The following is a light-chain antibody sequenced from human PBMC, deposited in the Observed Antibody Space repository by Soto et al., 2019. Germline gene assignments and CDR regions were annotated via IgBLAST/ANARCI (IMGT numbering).Light chain of an antibody. J-gene: IGLJ3*02. Sequence: QSALTQPASVSGSPGQSITISCTGTSSDVGGYNYVSWYQQHPGKAPKLMIYEVSNWPSGVSNRFSGSKSGNTASLTISGLQADDEADYHCSSYTSSSTWVFGGGTKLTVL. CDR2: EVS. CDR1: SSDVGGYNY. V-gene: IGLV2-14*01. CDR3: SSYTSSSTWV.